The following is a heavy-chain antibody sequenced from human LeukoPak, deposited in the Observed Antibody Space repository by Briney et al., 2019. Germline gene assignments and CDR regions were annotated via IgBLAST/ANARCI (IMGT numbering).Heavy chain of an antibody. D-gene: IGHD4-11*01. CDR3: ARLAQTTPLTYYYYYYMDV. Sequence: GGSLRLSCAASGFTFSSYWMSWVRQAPGKGLEWVANIKQDGSEKYYVDSVKGRFTISRDNAKNSLYLQMNSLRAEDTAVYYCARLAQTTPLTYYYYYYMDVWGKGTTVTVSS. CDR1: GFTFSSYW. V-gene: IGHV3-7*01. CDR2: IKQDGSEK. J-gene: IGHJ6*03.